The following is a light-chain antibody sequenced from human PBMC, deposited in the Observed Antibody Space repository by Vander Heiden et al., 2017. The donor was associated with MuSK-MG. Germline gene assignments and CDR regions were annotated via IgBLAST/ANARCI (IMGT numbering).Light chain of an antibody. J-gene: IGLJ3*02. CDR2: EVA. CDR3: ISYAGSDKLV. V-gene: IGLV2-8*01. CDR1: SSDVGAYSF. Sequence: QSALTQPPSASGSLGQSVTISCTGTSSDVGAYSFVSWYQQHPGEAPILIFSEVAKRPSGVPGRFSGSKSGNTASLTVSGLQAEDEAHYYGISYAGSDKLVFGGGTKLTVL.